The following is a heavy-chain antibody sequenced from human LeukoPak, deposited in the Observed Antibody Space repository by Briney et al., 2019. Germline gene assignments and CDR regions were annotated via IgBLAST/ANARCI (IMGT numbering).Heavy chain of an antibody. D-gene: IGHD2-21*02. J-gene: IGHJ4*02. CDR1: GFSFYVFT. V-gene: IGHV3-43*01. Sequence: GGSLRLSCEVSGFSFYVFTMYWVRQSPEKGLECVSFISWDGGITHYMDSVKGRFTISRDNNKNFLYLQMNDLRTEDTAIYYCAKGAVVTPGFFDYWGQGTLVTVSS. CDR2: ISWDGGIT. CDR3: AKGAVVTPGFFDY.